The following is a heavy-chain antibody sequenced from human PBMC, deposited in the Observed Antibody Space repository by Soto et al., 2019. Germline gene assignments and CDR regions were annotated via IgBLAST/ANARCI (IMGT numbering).Heavy chain of an antibody. D-gene: IGHD3-16*01. J-gene: IGHJ4*02. CDR3: AKDRRAGGNSAFYFDF. CDR1: GFKFSNYA. V-gene: IGHV3-23*01. Sequence: LRLSCAASGFKFSNYAMSWVRRAPGKGLEWVSLISATGGGTYYADSVKGRFTISRDNSHNTLYLQVHSLTAEDTAVYYCAKDRRAGGNSAFYFDFWGQGAQVTVSS. CDR2: ISATGGGT.